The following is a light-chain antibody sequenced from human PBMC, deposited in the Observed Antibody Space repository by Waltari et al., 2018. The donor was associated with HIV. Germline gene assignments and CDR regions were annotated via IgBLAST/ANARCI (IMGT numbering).Light chain of an antibody. J-gene: IGKJ2*01. V-gene: IGKV1-5*03. CDR1: QSISTW. CDR2: KAS. CDR3: QQYNTYSRT. Sequence: DIQMTQSPSTLSASVGDRVTITCRASQSISTWLAWYQQKPGKAPKLLIYKASSLKSGVPSRFSGSGSGTEFTLTISSLQPDDFATYDCQQYNTYSRTFGQGTKLEIK.